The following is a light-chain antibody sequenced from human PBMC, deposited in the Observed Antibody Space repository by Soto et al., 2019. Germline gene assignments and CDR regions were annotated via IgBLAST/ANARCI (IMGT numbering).Light chain of an antibody. CDR3: QQRSNWPRT. CDR2: DAF. CDR1: QSVSTY. Sequence: EIVLTQSPATLSLSPGERATLSCRASQSVSTYLAWYQQKPGQAPRLLIYDAFNRATGIPARFSGSGSGTDFTLTISSLETEDFAVYYCQQRSNWPRTFGQGTKVDIK. J-gene: IGKJ1*01. V-gene: IGKV3-11*01.